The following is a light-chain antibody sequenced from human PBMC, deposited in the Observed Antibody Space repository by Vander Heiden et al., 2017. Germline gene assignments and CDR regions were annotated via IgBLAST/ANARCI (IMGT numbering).Light chain of an antibody. Sequence: QSALTPPASVSGSPGQSITISCTGTSSDVGPYNYVSWYQQHPGKVPKLMIYEVSNRPSGVSNRFSGSKSGNTASLTISGLQAEDEADYFCSSYTSSNSWVFGGGTKLTVL. V-gene: IGLV2-14*01. J-gene: IGLJ3*02. CDR3: SSYTSSNSWV. CDR2: EVS. CDR1: SSDVGPYNY.